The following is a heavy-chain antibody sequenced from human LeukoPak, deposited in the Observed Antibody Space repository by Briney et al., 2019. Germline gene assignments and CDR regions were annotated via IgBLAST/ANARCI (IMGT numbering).Heavy chain of an antibody. CDR2: IIPILGIA. CDR3: ARVERYFDWLGFDY. CDR1: GGTFSSYT. D-gene: IGHD3-9*01. V-gene: IGHV1-69*02. J-gene: IGHJ4*02. Sequence: SVKVSCKASGGTFSSYTISWVRQAPGQGLEWMGRIIPILGIANYAQKFQGRVTITADKSTSTAYMELSSLRSEDTAVYYCARVERYFDWLGFDYWGQGTLVTISS.